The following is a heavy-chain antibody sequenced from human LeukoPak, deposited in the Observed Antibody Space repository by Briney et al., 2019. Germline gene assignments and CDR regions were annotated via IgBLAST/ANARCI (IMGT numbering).Heavy chain of an antibody. J-gene: IGHJ4*02. CDR3: ARGECGYYYGSGTYFDY. D-gene: IGHD3-10*01. Sequence: SETLSLTCTVSGGSISSYYWNWIRQPPGKGLEWIAYIYYSGSTNYNPSLKSRVTISVDTSKNQFSLKLSSVTAADTAVYYCARGECGYYYGSGTYFDYWGQGTLVTVSS. V-gene: IGHV4-59*01. CDR2: IYYSGST. CDR1: GGSISSYY.